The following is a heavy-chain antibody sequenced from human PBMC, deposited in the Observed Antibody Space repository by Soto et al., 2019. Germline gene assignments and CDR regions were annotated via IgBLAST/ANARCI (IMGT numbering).Heavy chain of an antibody. Sequence: SGPTLVNPTQTLTLTCTFSGFSLSTSGVGVGWIRQPPGKALEWLALIYWDDDKRHSPSLKSRLTITKDTSKNQVAINMTNMDPVDTATYYCAHSGTYDYIWGSYRYPWFDPWGQGTLVTVSS. J-gene: IGHJ5*02. CDR3: AHSGTYDYIWGSYRYPWFDP. D-gene: IGHD3-16*02. CDR1: GFSLSTSGVG. CDR2: IYWDDDK. V-gene: IGHV2-5*02.